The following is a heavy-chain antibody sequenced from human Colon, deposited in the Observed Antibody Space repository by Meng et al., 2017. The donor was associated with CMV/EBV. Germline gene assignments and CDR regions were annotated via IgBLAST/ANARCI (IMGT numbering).Heavy chain of an antibody. D-gene: IGHD6-19*01. V-gene: IGHV3-21*01. CDR1: GFPLNSHG. Sequence: GGSLRLSCAASGFPLNSHGMHWVRQAPGKGLEWVSSISSGLSHIYYADSVKGRFSISKDDAKNLLFLQMNSLRDEDTAVYYCAGSRGWARPPEFWGQGTLVTVSS. CDR2: ISSGLSHI. J-gene: IGHJ1*01. CDR3: AGSRGWARPPEF.